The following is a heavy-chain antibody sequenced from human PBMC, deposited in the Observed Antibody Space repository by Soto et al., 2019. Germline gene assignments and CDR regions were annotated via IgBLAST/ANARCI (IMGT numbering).Heavy chain of an antibody. CDR2: ITPFNGNT. D-gene: IGHD6-19*01. V-gene: IGHV1-45*02. Sequence: XXVKGSCKASGYTFTYRYLHCVRQAPGQALEWMGWITPFNGNTNYAQKFQDRVTITRDRSMSTAYMELSSLRSEDTAMYYCATTGYSSGWERAFDIWGQGTMVTVSS. CDR1: GYTFTYRY. CDR3: ATTGYSSGWERAFDI. J-gene: IGHJ3*02.